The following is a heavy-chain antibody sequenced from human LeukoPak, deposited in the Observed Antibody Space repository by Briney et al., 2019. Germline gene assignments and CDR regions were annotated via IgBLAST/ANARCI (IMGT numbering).Heavy chain of an antibody. Sequence: SETLSLTCTVSGGSISSSSYYWGWIRQPPGKGLEWIGSIYYSGSTYYNPSLKSRVTISVDTSKNQFSLKLSSVTAADTAVYYCARLTMVRGVPFDYWGQGTLVTVSS. CDR1: GGSISSSSYY. V-gene: IGHV4-39*01. CDR2: IYYSGST. CDR3: ARLTMVRGVPFDY. J-gene: IGHJ4*02. D-gene: IGHD3-10*01.